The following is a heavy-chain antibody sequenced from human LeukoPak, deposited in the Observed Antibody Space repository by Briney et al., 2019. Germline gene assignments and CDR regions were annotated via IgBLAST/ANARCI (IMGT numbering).Heavy chain of an antibody. J-gene: IGHJ4*02. CDR3: AKDMVRGVIQSAFDF. CDR1: GFTFSSYA. V-gene: IGHV3-23*01. Sequence: PGWSLRLSCAASGFTFSSYAMSWVRQAPGKGLEWVSTISGSGGSTHYADSVNGRFTISRDSSKNTLHLQMNSLRVEDTAVYYCAKDMVRGVIQSAFDFWGQGTLVTVSS. D-gene: IGHD3-10*01. CDR2: ISGSGGST.